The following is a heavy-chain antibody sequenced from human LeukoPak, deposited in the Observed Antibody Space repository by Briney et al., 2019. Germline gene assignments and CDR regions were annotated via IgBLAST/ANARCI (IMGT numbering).Heavy chain of an antibody. D-gene: IGHD2-8*01. CDR2: IWHSGTT. CDR3: ARQDCTNGVCHPFDY. J-gene: IGHJ4*02. CDR1: GASIISNNW. V-gene: IGHV4-4*02. Sequence: PSETLSLTCAVSGASIISNNWWSWVRQPSGKGLEWIGEIWHSGTTNYNPSLKSRVTISVDTSKNQFSLKLSSVTAADTAVYYCARQDCTNGVCHPFDYWGQGTLVTVSS.